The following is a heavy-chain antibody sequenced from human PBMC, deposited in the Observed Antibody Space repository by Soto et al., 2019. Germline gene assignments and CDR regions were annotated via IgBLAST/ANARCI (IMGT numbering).Heavy chain of an antibody. D-gene: IGHD6-13*01. V-gene: IGHV3-23*01. CDR2: ISGSGGST. CDR3: ATGPQNDSSSWFLGYYYYYYMDV. J-gene: IGHJ6*03. Sequence: GGSLRLSCAASGFTFSSYAMSWVRQAPGKGLEWVSAISGSGGSTYYADSVKGRFTISRDNSKNTLYLQMNSLRAEDTAVYYCATGPQNDSSSWFLGYYYYYYMDVWGKGTTVTVSS. CDR1: GFTFSSYA.